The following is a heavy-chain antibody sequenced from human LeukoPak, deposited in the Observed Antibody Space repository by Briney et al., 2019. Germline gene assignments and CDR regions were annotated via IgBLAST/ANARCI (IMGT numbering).Heavy chain of an antibody. CDR2: IYTSGST. CDR1: GGSISSGSYY. V-gene: IGHV4-61*02. D-gene: IGHD6-13*01. Sequence: SETQSLTCTVSGGSISSGSYYWSWIRQPAGKGLEWIGRIYTSGSTNYNPSLKSRVTISVDTSKNQFSLKLSSVTAADTAVYYCARLGSSVLQYYFDYWGQGTLVTVSS. J-gene: IGHJ4*02. CDR3: ARLGSSVLQYYFDY.